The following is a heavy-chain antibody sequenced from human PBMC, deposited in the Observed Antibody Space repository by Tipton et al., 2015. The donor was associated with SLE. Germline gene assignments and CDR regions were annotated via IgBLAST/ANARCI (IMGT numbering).Heavy chain of an antibody. CDR2: IYYSGST. CDR1: GGSISSYY. Sequence: TLSLTCTVSGGSISSYYWSWIRQPPGKGLEWIGYIYYSGSTNYNPSLKSRVTISVDTSKNQFYLKLSSVTAADTAVYYCARVRGGYSSGWYDYWGQGTLVTVSS. CDR3: ARVRGGYSSGWYDY. J-gene: IGHJ4*02. D-gene: IGHD6-19*01. V-gene: IGHV4-59*01.